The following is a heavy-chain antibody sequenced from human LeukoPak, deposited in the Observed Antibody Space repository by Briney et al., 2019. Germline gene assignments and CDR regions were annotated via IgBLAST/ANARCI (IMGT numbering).Heavy chain of an antibody. CDR2: IYPGDSNT. Sequence: GESLKISCKGSGYSFTSYWIGWVRQMPGKGLEWMGIIYPGDSNTRYSPSFQGQVTISADKSISTAYLQWSSLKASDTAMYYCARKGNIAAAGIDYWGRGTLVTVSS. CDR1: GYSFTSYW. D-gene: IGHD6-13*01. J-gene: IGHJ4*02. V-gene: IGHV5-51*01. CDR3: ARKGNIAAAGIDY.